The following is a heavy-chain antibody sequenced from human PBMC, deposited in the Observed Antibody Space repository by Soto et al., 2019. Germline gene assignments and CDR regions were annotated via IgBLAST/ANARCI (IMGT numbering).Heavy chain of an antibody. J-gene: IGHJ5*02. CDR1: GGTFSSST. V-gene: IGHV1-69*13. Sequence: SVKVSCKASGGTFSSSTISWVRQAPGQGLEWMGGIIPIFGTANYAQKFQGRVTITADESTSTAYMELSSLRSEDTAVYYCAKVGPYDSGSYMFRYNWFGPWGPGTLVTVSS. CDR3: AKVGPYDSGSYMFRYNWFGP. D-gene: IGHD3-10*01. CDR2: IIPIFGTA.